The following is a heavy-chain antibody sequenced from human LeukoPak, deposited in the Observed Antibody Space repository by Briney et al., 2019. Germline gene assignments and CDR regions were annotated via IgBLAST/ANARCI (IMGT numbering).Heavy chain of an antibody. CDR3: ARHSRVRVVGLDY. J-gene: IGHJ4*02. CDR1: GGSFSGYY. D-gene: IGHD3-10*02. CDR2: INHSGST. Sequence: SETLSLTCAVYGGSFSGYYWSWIRQPPGKGLEWIGEINHSGSTNYNPSLKSRVTISVDTSKNQFSLKLSSVTAADTAVYYCARHSRVRVVGLDYWGQGTLVTVSS. V-gene: IGHV4-34*01.